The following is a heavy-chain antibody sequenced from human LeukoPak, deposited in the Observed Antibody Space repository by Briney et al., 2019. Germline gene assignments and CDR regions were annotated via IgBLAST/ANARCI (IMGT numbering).Heavy chain of an antibody. CDR1: GYXFTSYG. CDR2: ISAYNGNT. D-gene: IGHD6-13*01. CDR3: ARDYSSSWPNFDP. Sequence: ASVKVSCQASGYXFTSYGIIWVRQAPGQGLEWLGWISAYNGNTNYAQKLQGRVTMTTDTSTSTAYMELRSLRSDDTAVYYCARDYSSSWPNFDPWGQGTLVTVSS. V-gene: IGHV1-18*01. J-gene: IGHJ5*02.